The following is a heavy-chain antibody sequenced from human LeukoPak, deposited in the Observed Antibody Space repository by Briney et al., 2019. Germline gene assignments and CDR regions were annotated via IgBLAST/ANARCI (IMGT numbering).Heavy chain of an antibody. D-gene: IGHD1-26*01. V-gene: IGHV3-21*01. J-gene: IGHJ4*02. Sequence: GGSLRLSCAASGFTFTSYSMNWVRQAPGKGLEWVSTISGGGGSTYYADSVKGRFTISRDNAKNSLYLQMNSLRAEDTAVYYCARDYSVGATTSFDYWGQGTLVTVSS. CDR3: ARDYSVGATTSFDY. CDR1: GFTFTSYS. CDR2: ISGGGGST.